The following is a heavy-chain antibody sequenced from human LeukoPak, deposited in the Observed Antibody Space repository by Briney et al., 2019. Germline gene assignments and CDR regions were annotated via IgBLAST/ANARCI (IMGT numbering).Heavy chain of an antibody. CDR3: AKDPHRSPALDY. D-gene: IGHD2-21*01. CDR2: ISGSGGST. V-gene: IGHV3-23*01. J-gene: IGHJ4*02. Sequence: GGSLRLSCAASGFTFSGYAMSWVRQAPGKGLEWVSAISGSGGSTYYADSVKGRFTISRDNSKNTLYLQMNSLRAEDTAVYYCAKDPHRSPALDYWGQGTLVTVSS. CDR1: GFTFSGYA.